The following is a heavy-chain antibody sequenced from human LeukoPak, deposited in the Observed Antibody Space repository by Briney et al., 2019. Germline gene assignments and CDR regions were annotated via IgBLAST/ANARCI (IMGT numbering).Heavy chain of an antibody. V-gene: IGHV3-7*01. CDR2: IKQDGSEK. J-gene: IGHJ6*03. CDR3: ARVIEGRGSFPTYYYYYYMDV. Sequence: PGGSLRLSCAASGFTFSSYWMSWVRQAPGKGLEWVANIKQDGSEKYYVDPVKGRFTISRDNAKNSLYLQMNSLRAEDTAVYYCARVIEGRGSFPTYYYYYYMDVWGKGTTVTVSS. CDR1: GFTFSSYW. D-gene: IGHD1-26*01.